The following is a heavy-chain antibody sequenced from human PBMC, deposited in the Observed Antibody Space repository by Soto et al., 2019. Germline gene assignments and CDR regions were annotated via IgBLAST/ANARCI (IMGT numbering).Heavy chain of an antibody. CDR1: CGPFAGYS. CDR3: ARVAY. J-gene: IGHJ4*02. Sequence: GGSLRHSCRAACGPFAGYSMNWVRQAPGKGLEWVSSISSTTNYIYYGDSMKGRFTISRDNAQNSLFLQMNTLRPEDTAMYYSARVAYWGPGPPVTVSS. CDR2: ISSTTNYI. V-gene: IGHV3-21*01.